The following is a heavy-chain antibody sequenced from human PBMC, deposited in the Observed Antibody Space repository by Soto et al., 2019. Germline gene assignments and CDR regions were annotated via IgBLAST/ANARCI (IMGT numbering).Heavy chain of an antibody. CDR3: AKEYGSSSLSPDFDY. Sequence: QVQLVESGGGVVQPGRSLRLSCAASGFTFSSYGMHWVRQAPGKGLEWVAVISYDGSNKYYADSVKGRFTISRDNAKNTLYVAKNSLRAEDTAVYYCAKEYGSSSLSPDFDYWGQGTLVTVSS. J-gene: IGHJ4*02. V-gene: IGHV3-30*18. D-gene: IGHD6-13*01. CDR1: GFTFSSYG. CDR2: ISYDGSNK.